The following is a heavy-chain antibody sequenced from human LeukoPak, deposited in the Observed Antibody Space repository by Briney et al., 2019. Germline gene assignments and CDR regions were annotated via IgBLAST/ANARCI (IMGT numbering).Heavy chain of an antibody. CDR1: EFTFKVYS. CDR2: INNVGSET. J-gene: IGHJ4*02. Sequence: GGSLRLSCVASEFTFKVYSMHWVRQAPGKGLEWVSTINNVGSETYYADSVRGRFTTSRDNSKNTLYLQMNSLRAGDTALYYCAKLRGPTSGAPDYWGQGTLVTVSS. V-gene: IGHV3-23*01. CDR3: AKLRGPTSGAPDY. D-gene: IGHD1-1*01.